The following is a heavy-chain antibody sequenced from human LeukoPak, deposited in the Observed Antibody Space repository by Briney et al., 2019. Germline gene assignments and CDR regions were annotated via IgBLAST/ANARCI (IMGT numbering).Heavy chain of an antibody. CDR3: AKCGSSWYYFDY. D-gene: IGHD6-13*01. J-gene: IGHJ4*02. CDR1: GFTFSSYA. Sequence: PGGSLRLSCAASGFTFSSYAMSWVRQAPGKGLEWVSALSASGSSTYYADSVKGRFTVSRDNSKNTLYLQMNSLRAEDTAVYYCAKCGSSWYYFDYWGQGTLVTVSS. V-gene: IGHV3-23*01. CDR2: LSASGSST.